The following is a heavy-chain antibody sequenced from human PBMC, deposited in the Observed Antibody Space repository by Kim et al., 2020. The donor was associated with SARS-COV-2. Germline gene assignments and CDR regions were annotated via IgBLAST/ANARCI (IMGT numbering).Heavy chain of an antibody. CDR1: GGSFSGYY. CDR2: INDSGSV. J-gene: IGHJ4*02. Sequence: SETLSLTCAVYGGSFSGYYWSWIRQPPGKGLEWIGEINDSGSVNHNPSLKSRVTISVDTSKNQFSLRLSSLTAADTAVYYCARTSYAILTGFYLNYWGQGTLVTVSS. CDR3: ARTSYAILTGFYLNY. V-gene: IGHV4-34*01. D-gene: IGHD3-9*01.